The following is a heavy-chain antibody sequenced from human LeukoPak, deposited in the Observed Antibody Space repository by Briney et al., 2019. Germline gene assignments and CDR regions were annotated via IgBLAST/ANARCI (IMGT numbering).Heavy chain of an antibody. CDR1: GGTFSSYA. V-gene: IGHV1-69*01. CDR2: IIPIFGTA. D-gene: IGHD7-27*01. CDR3: ARDWGGYYFDY. Sequence: SVKVSCKASGGTFSSYAISWVRQAPGQGLEWMGGIIPIFGTANYAQKFQGRVTITADESTSTAYMELRSLRSDDTAVYYCARDWGGYYFDYWGQGTLVTVSS. J-gene: IGHJ4*02.